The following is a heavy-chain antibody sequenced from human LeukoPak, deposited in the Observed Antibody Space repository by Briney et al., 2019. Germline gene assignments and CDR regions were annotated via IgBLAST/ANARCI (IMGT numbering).Heavy chain of an antibody. V-gene: IGHV3-48*03. CDR3: VSAYGGLLDY. D-gene: IGHD3-16*01. CDR2: ISANGDTI. Sequence: PGESLKISCAASGFTFTTYEMNWVRQAPGKGLEWLSYISANGDTIYYADSVKGRFTISRDNGRKSLYLQMNSLRVEDTGIYYCVSAYGGLLDYWGQGTLVTVSS. J-gene: IGHJ4*02. CDR1: GFTFTTYE.